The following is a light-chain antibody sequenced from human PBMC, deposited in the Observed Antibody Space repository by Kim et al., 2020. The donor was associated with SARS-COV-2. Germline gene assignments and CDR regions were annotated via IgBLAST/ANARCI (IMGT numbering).Light chain of an antibody. CDR1: QSISTY. CDR3: EQRYNWPSLT. J-gene: IGKJ4*01. CDR2: DAS. V-gene: IGKV3-11*01. Sequence: EIVLAQSPATLSLSPGERATLSCRASQSISTYLGWYQQKPGQAPRLLIYDASNRATGIPARFSGSGSGTDFTLTISSLEPEDFAVYYCEQRYNWPSLTFGGGTKLEI.